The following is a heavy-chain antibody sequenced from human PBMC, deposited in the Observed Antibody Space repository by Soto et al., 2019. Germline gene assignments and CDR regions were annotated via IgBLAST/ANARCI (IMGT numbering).Heavy chain of an antibody. CDR3: TLLGAYCGGDCYPFDY. CDR2: ISYDGSNK. J-gene: IGHJ4*02. V-gene: IGHV3-30*03. Sequence: PGGSLRLSCAASGFTFSSYGMHWVRQAPGKGLEWVAVISYDGSNKYYADSVKGRFTISRDNSKNTLYLQMNSLRAEDTAVYYCTLLGAYCGGDCYPFDYWGQGTLVTVSS. CDR1: GFTFSSYG. D-gene: IGHD2-21*02.